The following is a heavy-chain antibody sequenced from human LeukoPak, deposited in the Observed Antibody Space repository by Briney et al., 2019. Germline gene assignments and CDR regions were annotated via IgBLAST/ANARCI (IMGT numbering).Heavy chain of an antibody. CDR3: ARDGMASSIAVAGTWLFNY. CDR2: TYYRSKWYN. Sequence: SQTLSLTCAISGDSVSSNSAAWNWIRQSPSRGLEWLGRTYYRSKWYNDYAVSVKSRITINPDTSKNQFSLQLNSVTPEDTAVYYCARDGMASSIAVAGTWLFNYWGQGALVTVSS. J-gene: IGHJ4*02. CDR1: GDSVSSNSAA. D-gene: IGHD6-19*01. V-gene: IGHV6-1*01.